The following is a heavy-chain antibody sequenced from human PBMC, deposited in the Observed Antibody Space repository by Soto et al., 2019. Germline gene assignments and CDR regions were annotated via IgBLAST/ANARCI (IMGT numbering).Heavy chain of an antibody. J-gene: IGHJ4*02. CDR3: ATSGIGGATTGGSY. D-gene: IGHD1-26*01. CDR1: GYTFTSYA. Sequence: ASVKVSCKASGYTFTSYAMHWVRQAPGQRLEWMGWINAGNGNTKYSQKFQGRVTITRDTSASTAYMELSSLRSEDTAVYYCATSGIGGATTGGSYWGQGTLVTVSS. CDR2: INAGNGNT. V-gene: IGHV1-3*01.